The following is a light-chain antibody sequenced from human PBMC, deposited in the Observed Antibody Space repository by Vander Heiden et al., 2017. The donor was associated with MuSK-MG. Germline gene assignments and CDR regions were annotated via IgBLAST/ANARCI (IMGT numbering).Light chain of an antibody. CDR2: ETN. V-gene: IGLV7-46*02. J-gene: IGLJ3*02. CDR3: LPSYSGGRV. Sequence: QAVVTQEPSLTVSPGGTVTLTCGSSTGGVTRGHYPYWFQQKPGHVRRRVIYETNSTHASTPARFSCSLLGGKAALTLLGAQPEDEDDYYFLPSYSGGRVFGGGTKLTVL. CDR1: TGGVTRGHY.